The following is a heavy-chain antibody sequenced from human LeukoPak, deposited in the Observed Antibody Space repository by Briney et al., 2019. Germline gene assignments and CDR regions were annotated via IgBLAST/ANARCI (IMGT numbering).Heavy chain of an antibody. V-gene: IGHV1-3*01. J-gene: IGHJ4*02. CDR1: GYTFTSYA. CDR3: AREHYYDSSGYYPVDY. D-gene: IGHD3-22*01. Sequence: ASVKVSCKASGYTFTSYAMHWVRQAPGQRLEWMGWINAGNGNTKYSQKFQGRVTITRDTSASAAYMELSSLGSEDTAVYYCAREHYYDSSGYYPVDYWGQGTLVTVSS. CDR2: INAGNGNT.